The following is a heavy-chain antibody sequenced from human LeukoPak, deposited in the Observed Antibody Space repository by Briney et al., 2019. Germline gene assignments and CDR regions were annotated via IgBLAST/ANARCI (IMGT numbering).Heavy chain of an antibody. Sequence: GGSLRLSCAASGFTFSSYAMSWVRQAPGKGLEWVSAISGSGGSTYYADSVKGRFTISRDNSKNTLYLQMNSLRAEDTAVYYCAKVYDFWSGSITPFDYWGQGTLVTVSS. V-gene: IGHV3-23*01. CDR2: ISGSGGST. J-gene: IGHJ4*02. CDR3: AKVYDFWSGSITPFDY. CDR1: GFTFSSYA. D-gene: IGHD3-3*01.